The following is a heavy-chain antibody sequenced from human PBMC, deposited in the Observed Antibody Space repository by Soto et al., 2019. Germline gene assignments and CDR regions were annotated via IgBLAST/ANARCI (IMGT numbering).Heavy chain of an antibody. V-gene: IGHV3-23*01. D-gene: IGHD3-10*01. CDR3: AKGRMNHYYGSWSYYSPMDY. CDR2: ISGSGGST. Sequence: GGSLRLSCAASGFTFSSYAMSWVRQAPGKGLEWVSAISGSGGSTYYADSVKGRFTISRDNSKNTLYLQMNSLRAEDTAVYYGAKGRMNHYYGSWSYYSPMDYWGQGTLVTVSS. CDR1: GFTFSSYA. J-gene: IGHJ4*02.